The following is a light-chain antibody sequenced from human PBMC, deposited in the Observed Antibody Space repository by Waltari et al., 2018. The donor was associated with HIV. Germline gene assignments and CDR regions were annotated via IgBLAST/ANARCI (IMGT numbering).Light chain of an antibody. Sequence: QSALTQPASVSGSPGQAITISCTGTSSEIGNYNLVYWYQQHPGKAPKLIIYEGIKRPSGVSNRISGSKSANTASLTISGLQAEDEADYFCSSYGGSSNWLFGGGTKLTVL. V-gene: IGLV2-23*01. CDR1: SSEIGNYNL. J-gene: IGLJ2*01. CDR2: EGI. CDR3: SSYGGSSNWL.